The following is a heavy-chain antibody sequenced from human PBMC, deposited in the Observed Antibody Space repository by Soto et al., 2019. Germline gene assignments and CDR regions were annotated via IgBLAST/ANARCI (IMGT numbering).Heavy chain of an antibody. CDR2: INPNSGGT. CDR3: ARVLHDSSGYFLDY. V-gene: IGHV1-2*04. D-gene: IGHD3-22*01. J-gene: IGHJ4*02. Sequence: ASVKVSCKASGYTFTGYYMHWVRQAPGQGLEWMGWINPNSGGTNYAQKFQGWVTMTRDTSISTAYMELSRLRSDDTAVYYCARVLHDSSGYFLDYWGQGTLVTVSS. CDR1: GYTFTGYY.